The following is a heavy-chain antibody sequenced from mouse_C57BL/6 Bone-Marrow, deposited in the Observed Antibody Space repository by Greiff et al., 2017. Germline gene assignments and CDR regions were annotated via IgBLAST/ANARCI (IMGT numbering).Heavy chain of an antibody. Sequence: VQLKESGAELVRPGASVTLSCKASGYTFTDYEMPWVKQTPVHGLEWIGAIDPETGGTAYNQKFKGKAILTADKSSSTAYMELRSLTSEDSAVYYCTRYYDYDVAYWGQGTLVTVSA. J-gene: IGHJ3*01. CDR1: GYTFTDYE. V-gene: IGHV1-15*01. CDR3: TRYYDYDVAY. D-gene: IGHD2-4*01. CDR2: IDPETGGT.